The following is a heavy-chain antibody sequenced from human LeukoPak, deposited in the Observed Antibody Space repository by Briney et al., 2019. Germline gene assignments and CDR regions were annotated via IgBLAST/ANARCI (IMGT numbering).Heavy chain of an antibody. CDR3: AREGNGLDY. CDR1: GGSISSGDYY. J-gene: IGHJ4*02. CDR2: IYYSGSP. V-gene: IGHV4-30-4*02. Sequence: ASDTLSLTCTVSGGSISSGDYYGSWIRQPPGKGLEWIGYIYYSGSPYYNPSLTYNPSLKRRATISVDTSKNQFSLKLSSVTAADTAVYYCAREGNGLDYWGQGTLVTVSS.